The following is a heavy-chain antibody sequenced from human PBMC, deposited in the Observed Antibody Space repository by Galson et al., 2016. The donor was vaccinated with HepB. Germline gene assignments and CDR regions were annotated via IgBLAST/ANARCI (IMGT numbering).Heavy chain of an antibody. V-gene: IGHV4-4*02. J-gene: IGHJ4*02. Sequence: ETLSLTCAVSGDSISSTYWRSWVRQPPGKGLEWIGEITPSGGTNYNPSLRSRVTISEDRSKNQFSLRLSSVTAADPAVYYCAAHPVDFSYWGQGMLVTVSS. CDR1: GDSISSTYW. CDR2: ITPSGGT. CDR3: AAHPVDFSY. D-gene: IGHD3/OR15-3a*01.